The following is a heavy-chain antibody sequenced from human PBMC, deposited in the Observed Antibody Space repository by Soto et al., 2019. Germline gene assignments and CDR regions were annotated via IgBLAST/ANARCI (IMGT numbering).Heavy chain of an antibody. CDR2: IYSRGDT. D-gene: IGHD2-21*01. J-gene: IGHJ6*02. Sequence: TLSLTCSVSGGSMRSYYWNWLRQPAGKGLEWIGRIYSRGDTNYNPSVKSRVTMSVDTSKNEFSLRLNSVTAADTAVYYCAGIGEDVYYGMDVWGQGTTVTVS. CDR1: GGSMRSYY. V-gene: IGHV4-4*07. CDR3: AGIGEDVYYGMDV.